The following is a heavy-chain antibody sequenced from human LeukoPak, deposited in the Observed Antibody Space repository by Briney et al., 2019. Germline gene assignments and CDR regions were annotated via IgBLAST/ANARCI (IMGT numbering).Heavy chain of an antibody. J-gene: IGHJ5*02. D-gene: IGHD3-10*01. CDR1: GFTFSSYA. CDR2: ISYDGSNK. CDR3: ARDRVTMVRGVLDP. Sequence: PGRSLRLSCAASGFTFSSYAMHWVRQAPGKGLEWVAVISYDGSNKYYPDPVKGRFTISRDNSKSTLYLQMNSLRAEDTAVYYCARDRVTMVRGVLDPWGQGTLVTVSS. V-gene: IGHV3-30*04.